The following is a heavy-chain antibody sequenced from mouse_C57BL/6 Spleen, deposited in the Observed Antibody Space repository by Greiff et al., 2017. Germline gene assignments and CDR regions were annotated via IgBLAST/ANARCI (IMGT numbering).Heavy chain of an antibody. CDR3: ARFWGVTYYFDY. D-gene: IGHD2-2*01. Sequence: QVQLQQSGPELVKPGASVKISCKASGYAFSSSWMNWVKQRPGTGLEWIGRIYPGDGDTNYNGKFKGKATLTADKSSSTAYMQLSSLTSEDSAVYFCARFWGVTYYFDYWGQGTTLTVSS. CDR1: GYAFSSSW. CDR2: IYPGDGDT. J-gene: IGHJ2*01. V-gene: IGHV1-82*01.